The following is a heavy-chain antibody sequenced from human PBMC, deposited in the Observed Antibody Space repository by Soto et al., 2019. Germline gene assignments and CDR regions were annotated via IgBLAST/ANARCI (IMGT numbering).Heavy chain of an antibody. Sequence: GGSLRLSCAASGFTFSSYWMSWVRQAPGKGLEWVANIKQDGSEKYYVDSVKGRFTISRDNAKNSLYLQMNSLRAEDTAVYYCARARADYYDSSGYPHGYWGQGTLVTVSS. V-gene: IGHV3-7*01. CDR2: IKQDGSEK. D-gene: IGHD3-22*01. CDR3: ARARADYYDSSGYPHGY. J-gene: IGHJ4*02. CDR1: GFTFSSYW.